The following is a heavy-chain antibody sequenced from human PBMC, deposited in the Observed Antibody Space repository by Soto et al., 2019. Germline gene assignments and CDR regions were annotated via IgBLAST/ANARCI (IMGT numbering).Heavy chain of an antibody. J-gene: IGHJ6*02. V-gene: IGHV1-69*13. D-gene: IGHD5-18*01. CDR2: IIPIFGTP. CDR3: ARAVRVYSYGYFWEEDYYYYGMDV. CDR1: GGTFSSYA. Sequence: SVPVSHKPSGGTFSSYAISWVRQAPGQGLEWMGGIIPIFGTPNYAQKFQGRVTITADESTSTAYMELSSLRSEDTAVYYCARAVRVYSYGYFWEEDYYYYGMDVWGQGTTVTVSS.